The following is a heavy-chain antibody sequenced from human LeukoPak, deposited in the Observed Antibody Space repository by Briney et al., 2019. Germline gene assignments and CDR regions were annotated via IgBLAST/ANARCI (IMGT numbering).Heavy chain of an antibody. CDR2: FDPEDGET. CDR1: GYTLTELS. D-gene: IGHD3-16*02. V-gene: IGHV1-24*01. J-gene: IGHJ3*02. CDR3: ATAPLGITFGGVIAIPSGDSDAFDI. Sequence: GASVKVSCKVSGYTLTELSMHWVRQAPGKGLEWMGGFDPEDGETIYAQKFQGRVTMTEGTSTDTAYMELSSLRSEDTAVYYCATAPLGITFGGVIAIPSGDSDAFDIWGQGTMVTVSS.